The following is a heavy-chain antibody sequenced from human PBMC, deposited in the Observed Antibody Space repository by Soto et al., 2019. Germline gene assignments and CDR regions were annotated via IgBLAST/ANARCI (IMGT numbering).Heavy chain of an antibody. V-gene: IGHV3-7*01. Sequence: PXGSLRLSCAASGFTFSSSWMTWVRQAPGKGLAWVANIKEDGSEKYYVGSVKGRFTISRDNTNESLYLQMNSLRAEDTAVYYCARDPAPVGYRGLDVWGQGTTVTVS. CDR2: IKEDGSEK. J-gene: IGHJ6*02. CDR3: ARDPAPVGYRGLDV. D-gene: IGHD5-12*01. CDR1: GFTFSSSW.